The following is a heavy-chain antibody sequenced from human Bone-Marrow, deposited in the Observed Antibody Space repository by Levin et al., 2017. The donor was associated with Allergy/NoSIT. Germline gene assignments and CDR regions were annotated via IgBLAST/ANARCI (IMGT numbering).Heavy chain of an antibody. Sequence: GESLKISCRTSGYTFNTYGISWVRQAPGQGLEWMGWISTYNGNTNYAPNLQGGVTLTTDTSTSTAYMELRGLRSDDTAIYYCARTFSDTYYSDSSVNGPFDSWGQGTLVTVSS. CDR2: ISTYNGNT. CDR3: ARTFSDTYYSDSSVNGPFDS. D-gene: IGHD3-22*01. V-gene: IGHV1-18*04. CDR1: GYTFNTYG. J-gene: IGHJ4*02.